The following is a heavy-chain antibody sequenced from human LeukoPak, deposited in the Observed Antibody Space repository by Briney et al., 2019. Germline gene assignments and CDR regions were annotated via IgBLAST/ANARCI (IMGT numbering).Heavy chain of an antibody. CDR1: GGSISSSSYY. J-gene: IGHJ4*02. CDR3: AILGYCTNGVCSN. CDR2: IYYSGST. Sequence: SDTLSLTCTVSGGSISSSSYYWRWIRQPPGKGLEWIGSIYYSGSTYYNPSLKSRVTISVDTSKNQFSLKLSSVTAADTAVYYCAILGYCTNGVCSNWGQGTLVTVSS. V-gene: IGHV4-39*07. D-gene: IGHD2-8*01.